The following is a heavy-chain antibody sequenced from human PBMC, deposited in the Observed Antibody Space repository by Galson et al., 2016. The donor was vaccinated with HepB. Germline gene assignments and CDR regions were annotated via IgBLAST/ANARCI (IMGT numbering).Heavy chain of an antibody. CDR1: GDSMSSHDW. J-gene: IGHJ4*02. Sequence: SETLSLTCAVSGDSMSSHDWWSWVRQPPGKGLEWIGEIYHSGGTNYNPSLKSRVSISVDKSRNHFSLNLTSMTAADTAVYYCARNGLFSLDYWGQGTLVTVSS. CDR2: IYHSGGT. V-gene: IGHV4-4*02. D-gene: IGHD2-21*01. CDR3: ARNGLFSLDY.